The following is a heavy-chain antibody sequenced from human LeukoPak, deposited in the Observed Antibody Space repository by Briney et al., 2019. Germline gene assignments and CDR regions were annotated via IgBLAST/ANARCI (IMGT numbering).Heavy chain of an antibody. Sequence: ASETLSLTCTVSGGSISSSNYYWGWIRQPPGKGLEWIGSIYYSGSTYYNPSLKSRVTISVDTSKNQFSLKLSSVTAADTAVYYCARHEIDYDFWSGPTTFIYWGQGTLVTVSS. J-gene: IGHJ4*02. CDR2: IYYSGST. CDR3: ARHEIDYDFWSGPTTFIY. V-gene: IGHV4-39*01. CDR1: GGSISSSNYY. D-gene: IGHD3-3*01.